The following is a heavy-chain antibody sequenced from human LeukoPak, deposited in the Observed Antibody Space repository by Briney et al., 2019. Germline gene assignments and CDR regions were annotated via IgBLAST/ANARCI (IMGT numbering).Heavy chain of an antibody. V-gene: IGHV1-18*04. CDR2: ISAYNGNT. J-gene: IGHJ4*02. Sequence: GASVTVSFTASGYTFTSYGISWVRQAPGQGLEWMGWISAYNGNTNYAQKLQGRVTMTTDTFTSTAYMELRSLRSDDTAVYYCARDRGIAAAGTLGYWGQGTLVTVSS. CDR1: GYTFTSYG. CDR3: ARDRGIAAAGTLGY. D-gene: IGHD6-13*01.